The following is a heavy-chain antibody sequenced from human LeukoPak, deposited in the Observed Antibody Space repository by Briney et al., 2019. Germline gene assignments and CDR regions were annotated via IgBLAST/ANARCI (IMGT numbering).Heavy chain of an antibody. Sequence: ASVKVSCKSSGYTFTGYYMHWVRQAPGQGLEWMGWINPNSGGTNYAQKFQGRVTITRDTSISTAYMELSRLRSDDTAVYYCASSLMRDIVVVPAASAAFDIWGQGTMVTVSS. CDR3: ASSLMRDIVVVPAASAAFDI. CDR2: INPNSGGT. J-gene: IGHJ3*02. D-gene: IGHD2-2*01. CDR1: GYTFTGYY. V-gene: IGHV1-2*02.